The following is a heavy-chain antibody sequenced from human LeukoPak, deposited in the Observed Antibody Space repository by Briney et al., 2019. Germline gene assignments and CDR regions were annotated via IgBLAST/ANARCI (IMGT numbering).Heavy chain of an antibody. V-gene: IGHV3-33*01. CDR1: GFTFSSYG. Sequence: GGSLRLSCAASGFTFSSYGMHWVRQAPGKGLEWVAVIWYDGSNKYYADSVKGRFTISRDNSKNTLYLQMNSLRAEDTAVYYCARDGTNYDILTGTTLGMYVWGQGTTVTVSS. CDR2: IWYDGSNK. J-gene: IGHJ6*02. D-gene: IGHD3-9*01. CDR3: ARDGTNYDILTGTTLGMYV.